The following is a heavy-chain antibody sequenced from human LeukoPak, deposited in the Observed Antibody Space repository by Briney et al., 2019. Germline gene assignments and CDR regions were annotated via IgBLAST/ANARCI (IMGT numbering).Heavy chain of an antibody. Sequence: PSETLSLTCAVYGGSFSGYYWSWIRQPPGKGLEWIGEINHSGSTNYNPSLKSRVTISVDTSKNQFSLKLSSVTAADTAVYYCARAPEWGKSNYYYYMDVWGKETTVTVSS. CDR2: INHSGST. V-gene: IGHV4-34*01. J-gene: IGHJ6*03. D-gene: IGHD1-26*01. CDR1: GGSFSGYY. CDR3: ARAPEWGKSNYYYYMDV.